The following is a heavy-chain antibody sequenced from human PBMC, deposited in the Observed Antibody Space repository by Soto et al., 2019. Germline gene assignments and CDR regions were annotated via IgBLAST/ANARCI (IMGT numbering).Heavy chain of an antibody. CDR1: GFAFSEYG. CDR3: ARYPYVKDAFDL. CDR2: VSLYNSVI. Sequence: QVQLVQSGAEVKKPGAAVTVSCKASGFAFSEYGFSWVRQAPGQGLEWMAWVSLYNSVINHAQKFQGRDTMTTDTSTETVYMEMRSLRSDDTAVYYCARYPYVKDAFDLWGQGTMVSVSS. D-gene: IGHD1-1*01. V-gene: IGHV1-18*01. J-gene: IGHJ3*01.